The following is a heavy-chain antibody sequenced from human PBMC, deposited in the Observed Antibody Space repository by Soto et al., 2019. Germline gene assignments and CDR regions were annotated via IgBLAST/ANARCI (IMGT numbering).Heavy chain of an antibody. CDR1: GFTFSSYG. V-gene: IGHV3-30*18. CDR3: AKVMGPVGYCSSSSCRIYYYYIDV. CDR2: ISYDGSNK. Sequence: QVQLVESGGGVVQPGRSLRLSCAASGFTFSSYGMHWVRQAPGKGLEWVAVISYDGSNKYYADSVKGRFTISRDNSKNTLYLQMNSLGAEDTAVYYCAKVMGPVGYCSSSSCRIYYYYIDVWGKGTTVTVSS. J-gene: IGHJ6*03. D-gene: IGHD2-2*01.